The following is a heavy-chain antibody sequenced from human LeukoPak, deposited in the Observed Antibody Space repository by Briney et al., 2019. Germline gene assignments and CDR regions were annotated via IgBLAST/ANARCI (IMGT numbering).Heavy chain of an antibody. CDR1: GYTLTELS. V-gene: IGHV1-2*02. CDR2: INPNSGGT. CDR3: AREGSSGTLLYY. Sequence: ASVKVSCKVSGYTLTELSMHWVRQAPGQGLEWMGWINPNSGGTNYAQKFQGRVTMTRDTSISTAYMELSRLRSDDTAVYYCAREGSSGTLLYYWGQGTLVTVSS. D-gene: IGHD6-6*01. J-gene: IGHJ4*02.